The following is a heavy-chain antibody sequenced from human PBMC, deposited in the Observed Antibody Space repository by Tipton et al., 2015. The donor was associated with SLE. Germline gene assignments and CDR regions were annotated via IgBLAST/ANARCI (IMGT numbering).Heavy chain of an antibody. CDR2: IYYSGNI. CDR3: ARLGSRTYLTLDGFYLDY. Sequence: TLSLTCTVSAGSIRSSSYSWGWIRQPPGKGLEWIGNIYYSGNIYYNSSLKSRVTISVDTSKNHFSLRLSSVTAADTAVYYCARLGSRTYLTLDGFYLDYWGQGILVTVSS. CDR1: AGSIRSSSYS. D-gene: IGHD2-2*01. V-gene: IGHV4-39*02. J-gene: IGHJ4*02.